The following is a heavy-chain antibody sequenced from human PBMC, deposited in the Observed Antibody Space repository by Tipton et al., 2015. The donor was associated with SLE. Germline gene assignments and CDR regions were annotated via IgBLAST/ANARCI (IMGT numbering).Heavy chain of an antibody. J-gene: IGHJ6*03. CDR1: GGSISAYY. Sequence: TLSLTCTVSGGSISAYYWSWIRQPPGKGLEYIGYIYYSGKTNYNPSLRGRVTISVDTSKNQFSLKLSSVTAADTAVYYCASSPNSSAQYYYYYYYMDVWGKGTTVTVSS. V-gene: IGHV4-59*01. D-gene: IGHD6-25*01. CDR3: ASSPNSSAQYYYYYYYMDV. CDR2: IYYSGKT.